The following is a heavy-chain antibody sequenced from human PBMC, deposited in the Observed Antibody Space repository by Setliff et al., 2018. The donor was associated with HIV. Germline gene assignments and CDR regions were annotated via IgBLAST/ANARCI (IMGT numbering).Heavy chain of an antibody. CDR2: INPNSGDT. J-gene: IGHJ4*02. CDR3: ARAPGPPWIQLWLTYFDY. Sequence: ASVKVSCKASGYTFTGYYIHWVRQAPGQGLEWMGWINPNSGDTNYAQRFRGRVTMTRDTSISTAYMELSSLRSDDTAVFYCARAPGPPWIQLWLTYFDYWGRGTLVTVSS. CDR1: GYTFTGYY. V-gene: IGHV1-2*02. D-gene: IGHD5-18*01.